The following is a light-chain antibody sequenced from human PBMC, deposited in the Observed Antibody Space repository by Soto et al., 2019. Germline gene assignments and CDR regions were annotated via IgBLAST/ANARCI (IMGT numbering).Light chain of an antibody. V-gene: IGKV1-12*01. J-gene: IGKJ1*01. CDR3: QQFAISTT. Sequence: DIQMTQSPSSVSASVGDRVTITCRASQGISNWLTWYQQKPGKAPKLLIFDASTLHSGVPSRFSGSGSGTDFTLTISSLQPDDFATYYCQQFAISTTFGQGAKVDIK. CDR2: DAS. CDR1: QGISNW.